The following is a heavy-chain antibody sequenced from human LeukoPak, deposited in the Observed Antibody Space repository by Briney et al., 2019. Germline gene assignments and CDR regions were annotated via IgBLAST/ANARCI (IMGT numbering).Heavy chain of an antibody. CDR2: INPNSGGT. V-gene: IGHV1-2*02. J-gene: IGHJ4*02. CDR1: GYTFTGYY. Sequence: ASVKVSCKASGYTFTGYYMHWVRQAPGQGLEWMGWINPNSGGTNYAQKFQGRVTMTRDTSISTAYMELSRLRSDDTAVYYCARGGHHRGYSGYDYPDYWGQGTPVTVSS. D-gene: IGHD5-12*01. CDR3: ARGGHHRGYSGYDYPDY.